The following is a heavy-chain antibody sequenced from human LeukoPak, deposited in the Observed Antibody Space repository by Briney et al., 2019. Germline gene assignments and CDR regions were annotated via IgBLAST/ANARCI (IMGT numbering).Heavy chain of an antibody. D-gene: IGHD6-13*01. J-gene: IGHJ6*02. CDR1: GFTFSSYW. V-gene: IGHV3-23*01. Sequence: GGSLRLSCAASGFTFSSYWMSWVRQATGKGLEWVSAISGRGGSTYYADSVKGRFTISKDISKNTLYLQMNSLKAEDTAVYYCGKGRHIAEIFYGMAVWDQGTTVIVS. CDR3: GKGRHIAEIFYGMAV. CDR2: ISGRGGST.